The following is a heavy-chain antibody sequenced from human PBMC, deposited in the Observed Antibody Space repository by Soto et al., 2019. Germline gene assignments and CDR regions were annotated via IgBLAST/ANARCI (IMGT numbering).Heavy chain of an antibody. CDR3: VRPNFGALTHFDF. D-gene: IGHD3-16*01. CDR2: IFPGDSDT. J-gene: IGHJ4*02. CDR1: GYTFTNYW. Sequence: GESLKISCKAIGYTFTNYWIGWVRQTPGKGLEWMGIIFPGDSDTRYNPSFEGQVTVSADESVSTAYLQWNTLKASDTAMYYCVRPNFGALTHFDFWGQGTLVTVSS. V-gene: IGHV5-51*01.